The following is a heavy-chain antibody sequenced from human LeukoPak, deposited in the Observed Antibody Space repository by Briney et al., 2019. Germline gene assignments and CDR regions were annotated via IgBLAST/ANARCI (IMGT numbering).Heavy chain of an antibody. CDR1: GGTFSSYT. CDR3: ASTPDILVGATPY. D-gene: IGHD1-26*01. CDR2: IIPILGIA. Sequence: EASVKVSCKASGGTFSSYTISWVRQAPGQGLEWMGRIIPILGIANYAQKFQGRVTNTADKSTSTAYMELSSLRSEDTAVYYCASTPDILVGATPYWGQGTLVTVSS. V-gene: IGHV1-69*02. J-gene: IGHJ4*02.